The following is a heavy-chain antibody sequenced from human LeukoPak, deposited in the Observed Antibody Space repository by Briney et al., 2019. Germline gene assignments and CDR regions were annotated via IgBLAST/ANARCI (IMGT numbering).Heavy chain of an antibody. J-gene: IGHJ4*02. CDR1: GFIFSRDS. Sequence: GGSLRLSCAASGFIFSRDSMNWVRQAPGKGLEWVAYINGGGSPIYYADSVRGRFTISRDNAKNSLYLQMNSLRAEDTAVYYCVRDNPRCCGVIPSNIDDYWGQGALVTVSS. D-gene: IGHD2/OR15-2a*01. CDR3: VRDNPRCCGVIPSNIDDY. V-gene: IGHV3-48*01. CDR2: INGGGSPI.